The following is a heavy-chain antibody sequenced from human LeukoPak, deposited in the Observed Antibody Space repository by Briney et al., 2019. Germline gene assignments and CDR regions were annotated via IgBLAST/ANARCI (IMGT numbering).Heavy chain of an antibody. D-gene: IGHD1-26*01. CDR3: ARDGLIGSPDAFDI. J-gene: IGHJ3*02. Sequence: PGGSLRLSCAASGFTFSSYAMHWVRQAPGKGLEYVSAISSNGGSTYYANSVKGRFTISRDNSKNTLYLQMGSLRAEDMAVYYCARDGLIGSPDAFDIWGQGTMVTVSS. CDR1: GFTFSSYA. CDR2: ISSNGGST. V-gene: IGHV3-64*01.